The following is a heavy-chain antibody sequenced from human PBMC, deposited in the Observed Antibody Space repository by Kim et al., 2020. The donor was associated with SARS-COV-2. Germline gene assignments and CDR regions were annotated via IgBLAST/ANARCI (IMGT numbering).Heavy chain of an antibody. D-gene: IGHD6-6*01. CDR1: GFTFSSYG. Sequence: GGSLRLSCAASGFTFSSYGMHWVRQAPGKGLEWVAVISYDGSNKYYADSVKGRFTISRDNSKNTLYLQMNSLRAEDTAVYYCAKERISLSPGQFDYWAQG. CDR3: AKERISLSPGQFDY. V-gene: IGHV3-30*18. CDR2: ISYDGSNK. J-gene: IGHJ4*02.